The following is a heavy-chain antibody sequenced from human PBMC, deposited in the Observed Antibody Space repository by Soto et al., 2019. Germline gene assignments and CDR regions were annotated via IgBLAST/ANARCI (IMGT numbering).Heavy chain of an antibody. Sequence: ASVKVSCKASGYTFTSYGISWVRQAPGQGLEWMGWISAYNGNTNYAQKLQGRVTMTTDTSTSTAYMELRSLRSDDTAVYYCARDTPNWNYAPETFDIWGQGTMLTVSS. CDR2: ISAYNGNT. CDR3: ARDTPNWNYAPETFDI. J-gene: IGHJ3*02. D-gene: IGHD1-7*01. V-gene: IGHV1-18*01. CDR1: GYTFTSYG.